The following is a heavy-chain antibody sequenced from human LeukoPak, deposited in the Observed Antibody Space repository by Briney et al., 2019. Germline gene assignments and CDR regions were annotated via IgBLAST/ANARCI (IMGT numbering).Heavy chain of an antibody. D-gene: IGHD5-18*01. V-gene: IGHV1-24*01. CDR2: FDPEDGET. J-gene: IGHJ4*02. CDR3: ATAEGAAQLLDY. CDR1: GYTLTELS. Sequence: ASVKVSCKVSGYTLTELSMHWVRQAPGKGLEWMGGFDPEDGETIYAQKFQGRVTMTEDTSTDTAYMELSSLRSEDTAVYYCATAEGAAQLLDYWGQGTLVTVSS.